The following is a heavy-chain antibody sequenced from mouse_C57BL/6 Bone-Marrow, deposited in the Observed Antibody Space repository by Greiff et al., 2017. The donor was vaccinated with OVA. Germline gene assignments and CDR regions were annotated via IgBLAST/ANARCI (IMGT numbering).Heavy chain of an antibody. V-gene: IGHV5-16*01. J-gene: IGHJ1*03. CDR1: GFTFSDYY. CDR3: ARAPITTVVAPHWYFDV. D-gene: IGHD1-1*01. Sequence: EVMLVESEGGLVQPGSSMKLSCTASGFTFSDYYMAWVRQVPEKGLEWVANINYDGSSTYYLDSLKSRFIISRDNAKNILYLQMSSLKSEDTATYYCARAPITTVVAPHWYFDVWGTGTTVTVSS. CDR2: INYDGSST.